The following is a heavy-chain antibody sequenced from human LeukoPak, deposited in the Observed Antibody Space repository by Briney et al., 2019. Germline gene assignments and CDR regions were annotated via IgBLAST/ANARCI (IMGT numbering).Heavy chain of an antibody. CDR3: ARAGEMRYMDV. V-gene: IGHV3-11*01. CDR2: IKGNGATT. J-gene: IGHJ6*03. CDR1: GITFSDYY. D-gene: IGHD5-24*01. Sequence: GGSLRLSCAAYGITFSDYYMSWIRQAPGKGLEWVSHIKGNGATTYYADSVRGRFTISRDNAKNSLFLQMNSLRVDDTATYYCARAGEMRYMDVWGKGTAVAVS.